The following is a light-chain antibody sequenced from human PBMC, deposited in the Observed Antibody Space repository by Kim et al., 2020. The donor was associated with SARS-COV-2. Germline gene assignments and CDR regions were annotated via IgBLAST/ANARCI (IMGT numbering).Light chain of an antibody. CDR2: QDN. CDR3: QAWVSSIVV. J-gene: IGLJ2*01. Sequence: VAPGQTASITCSGDKLGDKYACWYQQKPGQSPVLVIYQDNKRPSGIPERFSGSNSGNTATLTISGTQAMDEADYYCQAWVSSIVVFGGGTQLTVL. CDR1: KLGDKY. V-gene: IGLV3-1*01.